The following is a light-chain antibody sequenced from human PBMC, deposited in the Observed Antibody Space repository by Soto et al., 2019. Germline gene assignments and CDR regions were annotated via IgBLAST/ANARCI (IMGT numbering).Light chain of an antibody. Sequence: EIVYSQSPGTVTLSPGERAPLSCGASQSVSSSYLAWYQQKPGQAPRLLIYGASSRATGIPARFSGSGSGTEFTLTISSLQSEDFAVYYCQQYNNWPPWTFGQGTKVDIK. V-gene: IGKV3-15*01. CDR3: QQYNNWPPWT. CDR2: GAS. CDR1: QSVSSSY. J-gene: IGKJ1*01.